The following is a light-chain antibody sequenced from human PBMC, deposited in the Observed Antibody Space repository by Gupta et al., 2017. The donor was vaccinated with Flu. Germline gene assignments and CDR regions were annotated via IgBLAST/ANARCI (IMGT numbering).Light chain of an antibody. CDR1: SSDVGSYNL. J-gene: IGLJ1*01. CDR3: WADAGSSSHV. V-gene: IGLV2-23*02. Sequence: QSALTQPASVSGSLGPSITISCTGTSSDVGSYNLVSWYQHYPASAPRLVIYDVPRRPAGVASHFSGSKSGNTASLTISGLKREDDADYYGWADAGSSSHVFGSGTKVTVL. CDR2: DVP.